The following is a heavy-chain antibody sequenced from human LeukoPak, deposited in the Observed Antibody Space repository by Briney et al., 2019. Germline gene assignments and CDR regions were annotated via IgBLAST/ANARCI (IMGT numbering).Heavy chain of an antibody. CDR2: MNPNSGNT. CDR3: ARGYRTFRYCSSTSCYANDPPYYYYMDV. V-gene: IGHV1-8*02. D-gene: IGHD2-2*01. Sequence: GASVKVSCKASGYTFTGYYMHWVRQATGQGLEWMGWMNPNSGNTGYAQKFQGRVTMTRNTSISTAYMELSSLRSEDTAVYYCARGYRTFRYCSSTSCYANDPPYYYYMDVWGKGTTVTVSS. CDR1: GYTFTGYY. J-gene: IGHJ6*03.